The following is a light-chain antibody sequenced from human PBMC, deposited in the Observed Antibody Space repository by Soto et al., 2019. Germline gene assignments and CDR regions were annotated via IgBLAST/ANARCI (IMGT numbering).Light chain of an antibody. Sequence: DIQMTQSPSSLSVSVGDRVTITCRASESIANYLNWYQQKPGKAPNLLIYAASDLQSGVPSRFSGSGSGTDFTLTISSLQTADFATYFCQQSYISPYTFGQGTKLDI. J-gene: IGKJ2*01. V-gene: IGKV1-39*01. CDR1: ESIANY. CDR2: AAS. CDR3: QQSYISPYT.